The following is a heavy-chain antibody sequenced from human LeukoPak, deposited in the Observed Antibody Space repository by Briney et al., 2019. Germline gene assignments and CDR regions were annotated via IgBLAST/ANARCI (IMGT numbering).Heavy chain of an antibody. CDR2: IYPADSDT. CDR3: ARWAFGASYSDS. D-gene: IGHD1-26*01. J-gene: IGHJ4*02. CDR1: GYSFTSHW. Sequence: GESLKISCKGSGYSFTSHWIGWVRQMPGKGLEWMGIIYPADSDTGYSPSFQGHVTISADKSISTAYLQWSSLKASDTAMYYCARWAFGASYSDSWGQGTLVTVSS. V-gene: IGHV5-51*01.